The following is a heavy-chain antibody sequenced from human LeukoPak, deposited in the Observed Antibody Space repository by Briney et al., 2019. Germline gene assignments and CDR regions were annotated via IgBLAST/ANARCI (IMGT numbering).Heavy chain of an antibody. Sequence: SQTLSLTCAISGDSVSGNSAAWSWIRQSPSRGLEWLGRTYYRFKWYNDYAVSVKSRISINPDTSKNQFSLQLNSVTPEDTAVYYCAREVVVPAAMGYYYYYGMDVWGQGTTVTVSS. CDR2: TYYRFKWYN. CDR3: AREVVVPAAMGYYYYYGMDV. CDR1: GDSVSGNSAA. D-gene: IGHD2-2*01. V-gene: IGHV6-1*01. J-gene: IGHJ6*02.